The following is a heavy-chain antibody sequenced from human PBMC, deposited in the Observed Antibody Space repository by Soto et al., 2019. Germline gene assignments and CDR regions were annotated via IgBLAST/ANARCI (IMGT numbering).Heavy chain of an antibody. D-gene: IGHD3-10*01. CDR1: GGSMRSSSYY. Sequence: SETLSLTCTVSGGSMRSSSYYWGWIRQPPGKGLEWIGSIYYSGTTSYNPSLYSRVTMSVDTSKNQFSLKVNSVTAADTAVYYCARESYFGSGATVVAYWGKGTLVTVSS. V-gene: IGHV4-39*07. CDR3: ARESYFGSGATVVAY. CDR2: IYYSGTT. J-gene: IGHJ4*02.